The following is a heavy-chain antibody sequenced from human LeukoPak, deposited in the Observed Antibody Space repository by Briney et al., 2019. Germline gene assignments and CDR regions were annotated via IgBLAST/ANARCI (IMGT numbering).Heavy chain of an antibody. CDR1: GGSISSYY. CDR2: IYYSGST. J-gene: IGHJ4*02. D-gene: IGHD2-2*01. CDR3: ARIYCSSTSCYRRYFDY. V-gene: IGHV4-59*08. Sequence: SETLSLTCTVSGGSISSYYWSWIRQPPGKGLEWIGYIYYSGSTNYNPSLKSRVTISVDTSKNQFSLKLSSVTAADTAVYYCARIYCSSTSCYRRYFDYWGQGTLVTVSS.